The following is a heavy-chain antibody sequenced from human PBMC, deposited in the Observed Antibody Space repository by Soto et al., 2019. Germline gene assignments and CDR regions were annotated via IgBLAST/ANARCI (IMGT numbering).Heavy chain of an antibody. CDR1: GDSISSSTYF. V-gene: IGHV4-39*01. J-gene: IGHJ6*02. CDR3: ARHDPLALGIYYYYYGMDV. CDR2: IYYSGST. Sequence: SETLSLTCTVSGDSISSSTYFWGWVRQPPGKGLEWIGSIYYSGSTYYNPSLKSRVTISVDTSKNQFSLKLSSVTAADTAVYYCARHDPLALGIYYYYYGMDVWGQGTTVTVS. D-gene: IGHD3-3*02.